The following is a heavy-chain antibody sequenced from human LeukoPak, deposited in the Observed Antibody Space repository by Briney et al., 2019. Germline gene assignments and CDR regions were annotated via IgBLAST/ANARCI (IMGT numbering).Heavy chain of an antibody. J-gene: IGHJ5*02. CDR1: GFTFTTYA. Sequence: GGSLRLSCAASGFTFTTYAMSWVRQAPGKELEWVSTLSPSGVRTYYTDSVKGRFTISRDNSKYTLYLQMNSLRADDTAVYYCAKGGLVHRFDPWGQGTLVTVSS. V-gene: IGHV3-23*01. CDR3: AKGGLVHRFDP. CDR2: LSPSGVRT.